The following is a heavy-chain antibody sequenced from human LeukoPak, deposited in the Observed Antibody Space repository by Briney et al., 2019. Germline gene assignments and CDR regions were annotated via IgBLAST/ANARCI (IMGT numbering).Heavy chain of an antibody. Sequence: GGSLRLSCAASGFTFSSYWMSWVRQAPGKGLEWVANIKQDGSEKYYVDSVKGRFTISRDNAKNSLYLQMNSLRAEDTAVYSCARVQEDVVVREGWFDPWGQGTLVTVSS. J-gene: IGHJ5*02. CDR3: ARVQEDVVVREGWFDP. CDR1: GFTFSSYW. CDR2: IKQDGSEK. D-gene: IGHD2-2*01. V-gene: IGHV3-7*01.